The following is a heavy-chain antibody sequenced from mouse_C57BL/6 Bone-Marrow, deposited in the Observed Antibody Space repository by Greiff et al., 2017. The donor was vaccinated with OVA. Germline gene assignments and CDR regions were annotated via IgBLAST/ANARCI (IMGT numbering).Heavy chain of an antibody. CDR3: ASEGLLLRYCYAMDY. CDR1: GYTFTSYW. J-gene: IGHJ4*01. V-gene: IGHV1-64*01. D-gene: IGHD1-1*01. Sequence: VQLQQPGAELVKPGASVKLSCKASGYTFTSYWMHWVKQRPGQGLEWIGMIHPNSGSTNYNEKFKSKATLTVDKSSSTAYMQLSSLTSEDAAVYCCASEGLLLRYCYAMDYWGQGTSVTVSS. CDR2: IHPNSGST.